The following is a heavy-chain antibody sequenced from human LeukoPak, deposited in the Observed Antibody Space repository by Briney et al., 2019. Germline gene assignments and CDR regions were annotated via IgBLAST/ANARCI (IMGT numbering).Heavy chain of an antibody. CDR3: AKTQGYSVYDPMSH. CDR2: ISGGGSYA. D-gene: IGHD5/OR15-5a*01. Sequence: PGGSLRLSCAASGLTFSSYAMSWVRQAPGKGLEWVSGISGGGSYAYYADSVKGRFTISRDDSKNALYLQMNSLRAEDTAVYHCAKTQGYSVYDPMSHWGQGTLVTVSS. CDR1: GLTFSSYA. V-gene: IGHV3-23*01. J-gene: IGHJ4*02.